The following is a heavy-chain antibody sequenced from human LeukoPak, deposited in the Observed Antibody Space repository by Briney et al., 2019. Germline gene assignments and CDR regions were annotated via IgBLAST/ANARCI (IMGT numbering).Heavy chain of an antibody. J-gene: IGHJ5*02. D-gene: IGHD1-1*01. Sequence: AETLSLTCAVYGGSFSGYYWSWIRQLPGKGLEWIGEINHSGSTNYNPSLKSRVTISVDTSKNQFSLKLSSVTAADTAVYYCARGLNWNDDELYNWFDPWGQGTLVTVSS. CDR3: ARGLNWNDDELYNWFDP. CDR1: GGSFSGYY. V-gene: IGHV4-34*01. CDR2: INHSGST.